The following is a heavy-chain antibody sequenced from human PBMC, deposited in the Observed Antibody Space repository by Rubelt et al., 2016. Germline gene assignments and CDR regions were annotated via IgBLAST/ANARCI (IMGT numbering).Heavy chain of an antibody. CDR1: GYTFTSYG. V-gene: IGHV1-18*01. J-gene: IGHJ5*02. CDR3: ARVMITFGGVIEVGWFDP. Sequence: QVQLVQSGAEVKKPGASVKVSCKASGYTFTSYGISWVRQAPGQGLAWMGWISAYNGHTNYAQKLQGRVTMTTDTSTSTAYMELRSLRSDDTAVYYCARVMITFGGVIEVGWFDPWGQGTLVTVSS. D-gene: IGHD3-16*02. CDR2: ISAYNGHT.